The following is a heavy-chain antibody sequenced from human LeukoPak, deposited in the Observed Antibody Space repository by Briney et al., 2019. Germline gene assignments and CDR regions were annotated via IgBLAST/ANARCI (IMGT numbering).Heavy chain of an antibody. Sequence: SETLSLTCTVSGGSISSYYWSWIRQPPGKGLEWIGYIYYSGSTNHNPSLKSRVTISVDTSKNQFSLKLSSVTAADTAVYYCARSVPLRYSGYDDATEYFDYWGQGTLVTVSS. D-gene: IGHD5-12*01. J-gene: IGHJ4*02. CDR2: IYYSGST. CDR1: GGSISSYY. CDR3: ARSVPLRYSGYDDATEYFDY. V-gene: IGHV4-59*01.